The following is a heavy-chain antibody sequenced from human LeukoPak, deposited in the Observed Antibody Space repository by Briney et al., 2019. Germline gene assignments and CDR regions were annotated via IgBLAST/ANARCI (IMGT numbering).Heavy chain of an antibody. Sequence: PSETLSLTCTVSGGSISSYYWSWIRQPPGKGLEWIGYIHYSGSTDYNPSLKSRVTMSVDTSKNQFSLKLSSVTAADTAVYYCATLQSSGYDYSDYWGQGILVTVSS. V-gene: IGHV4-59*08. CDR3: ATLQSSGYDYSDY. CDR2: IHYSGST. D-gene: IGHD3-22*01. J-gene: IGHJ4*02. CDR1: GGSISSYY.